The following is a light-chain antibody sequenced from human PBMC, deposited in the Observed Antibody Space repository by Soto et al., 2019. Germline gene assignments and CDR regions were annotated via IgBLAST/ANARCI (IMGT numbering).Light chain of an antibody. CDR2: DAS. J-gene: IGKJ1*01. Sequence: DIQMTQSPSTLSPSLGDRVTITFRASQSISSWLAWYQQKPGKAPKLLIYDASSLESGVPSRFSCSRCCQGFPVARIALQPDDFGTDYWQHYNSYCRGLGQWATVDIK. CDR3: QHYNSYCRG. V-gene: IGKV1-5*01. CDR1: QSISSW.